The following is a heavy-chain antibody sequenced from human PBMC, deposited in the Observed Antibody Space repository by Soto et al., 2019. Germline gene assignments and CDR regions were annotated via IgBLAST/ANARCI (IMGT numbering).Heavy chain of an antibody. D-gene: IGHD5-18*01. J-gene: IGHJ4*02. V-gene: IGHV1-69*01. CDR3: ARQNRDTPMVPFDV. CDR2: LVPQFGTP. Sequence: QVQLVQSGAEVKKPGSSVKVSCLASRGTFNRYAINWVRQAPGHGLEWLGALVPQFGTPNYAQKFQDRVTIVADEATNPTSIELRGLTSDDTAVYYCARQNRDTPMVPFDVWGQGTLVTVSS. CDR1: RGTFNRYA.